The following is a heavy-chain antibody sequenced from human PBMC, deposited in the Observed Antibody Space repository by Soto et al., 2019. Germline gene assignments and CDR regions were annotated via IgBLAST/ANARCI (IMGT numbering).Heavy chain of an antibody. V-gene: IGHV3-74*03. CDR3: VKESPYMAARLYYFDS. D-gene: IGHD6-6*01. CDR2: INTDGSVA. J-gene: IGHJ4*02. CDR1: GLTFRSYW. Sequence: PGVSMRLSCAASGLTFRSYWMHWVRQAPGKGLVWVSRINTDGSVAMYVDSVKGRFTISRDNSKNTLFLQMNNLRADDTAVYYCVKESPYMAARLYYFDSWGQGTLVTVSS.